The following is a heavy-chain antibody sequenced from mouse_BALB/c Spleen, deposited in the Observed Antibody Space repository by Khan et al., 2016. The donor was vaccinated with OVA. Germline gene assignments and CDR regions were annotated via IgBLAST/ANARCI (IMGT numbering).Heavy chain of an antibody. J-gene: IGHJ2*01. CDR3: ARVYGGDFDY. D-gene: IGHD1-1*01. CDR2: ISYSGNT. CDR1: GYSITSDYA. Sequence: EVQLQESGPGLVKPSQSLSLTCTVTGYSITSDYAWNWIRQFPGNKLEWMGFISYSGNTNYNPSLISRISITRDTSKNQFFLQLNSVTTEDTATYYCARVYGGDFDYGGQGTTLTVSS. V-gene: IGHV3-2*02.